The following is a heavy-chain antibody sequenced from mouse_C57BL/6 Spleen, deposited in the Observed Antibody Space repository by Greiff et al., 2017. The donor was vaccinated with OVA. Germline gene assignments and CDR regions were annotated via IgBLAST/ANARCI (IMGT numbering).Heavy chain of an antibody. D-gene: IGHD2-4*01. CDR2: INPNYGTT. Sequence: VQLQQSGPELVKPGASVKISCKASGYSFTDYNMNWVKQSNGKSLEWIGVINPNYGTTSYNQKFKGKATLTVDQSSSTAYMQLSSLTSEESAVYYCARSGDYDDEAYAMDYWGQGTSVTVSS. CDR3: ARSGDYDDEAYAMDY. CDR1: GYSFTDYN. V-gene: IGHV1-39*01. J-gene: IGHJ4*01.